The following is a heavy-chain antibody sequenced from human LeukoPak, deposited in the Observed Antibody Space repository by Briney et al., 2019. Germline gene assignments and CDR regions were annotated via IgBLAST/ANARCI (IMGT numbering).Heavy chain of an antibody. J-gene: IGHJ4*02. Sequence: PGESLRLSCAASGFAFSSHWKNWVRQAPGKGLEWVANINREGSDKNYVDSVKGRFTISRDNAKNTLYLQMNSLRAEDTAVYYCAKDRIPDGKYSIDFWGQGTLVTVSS. V-gene: IGHV3-7*03. CDR3: AKDRIPDGKYSIDF. CDR2: INREGSDK. CDR1: GFAFSSHW. D-gene: IGHD5-24*01.